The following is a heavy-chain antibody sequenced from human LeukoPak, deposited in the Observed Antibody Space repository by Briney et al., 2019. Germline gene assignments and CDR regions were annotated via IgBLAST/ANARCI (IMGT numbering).Heavy chain of an antibody. CDR3: AKDPTNWGWNGYYMDV. CDR2: IRYDGSNK. D-gene: IGHD7-27*01. Sequence: PGGSLRLSCAASGFTFSSYGMHWVRQAPGKGLEWVAFIRYDGSNKYYADSVKGRFTISRDNSKNTLYLQMNSLRAEDTAVYYCAKDPTNWGWNGYYMDVWGKGTTVTVSS. CDR1: GFTFSSYG. J-gene: IGHJ6*03. V-gene: IGHV3-30*02.